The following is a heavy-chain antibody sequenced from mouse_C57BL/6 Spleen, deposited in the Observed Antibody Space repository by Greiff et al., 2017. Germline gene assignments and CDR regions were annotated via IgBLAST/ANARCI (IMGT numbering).Heavy chain of an antibody. D-gene: IGHD1-1*01. Sequence: EVKLQESGPGMVKPSQSLSLTCTVTGYSITSGYDWHWIRHFPGNKLEWMGYISYSGSTNYNPSLKSRISITHDTSKNHFFLKLNSVTTEDTATYYCARGVFITHAMDYWGQGTSVTVSS. V-gene: IGHV3-1*01. CDR2: ISYSGST. J-gene: IGHJ4*01. CDR3: ARGVFITHAMDY. CDR1: GYSITSGYD.